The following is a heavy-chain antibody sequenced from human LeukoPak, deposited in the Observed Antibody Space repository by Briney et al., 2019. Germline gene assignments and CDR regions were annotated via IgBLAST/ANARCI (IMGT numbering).Heavy chain of an antibody. J-gene: IGHJ4*02. D-gene: IGHD1-26*01. CDR1: GGSISSSSYY. CDR3: ARRTGSHVDY. CDR2: IYYNGST. Sequence: SETLSLTCTVSGGSISSSSYYWGWIRQPPGKGLEWIGSIYYNGSTYYNPSLKSRVTISVDTSKNQFSLKLSSVTAADTAVYYCARRTGSHVDYWGQGTLVTVSS. V-gene: IGHV4-39*01.